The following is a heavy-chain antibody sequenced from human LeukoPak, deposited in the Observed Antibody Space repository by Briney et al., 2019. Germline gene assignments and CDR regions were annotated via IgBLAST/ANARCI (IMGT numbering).Heavy chain of an antibody. Sequence: GGSLRLACAASGFTFSSFGMSWVRQAPGRGLEWVSAISGDGRSTYYADSVKGRFTISRDNSKNTLYLQMSSLRAEDTAVYYCAKAPVTSCRGALCYPFDSWGQGTLVTVSS. CDR2: ISGDGRST. V-gene: IGHV3-23*01. J-gene: IGHJ4*02. CDR3: AKAPVTSCRGALCYPFDS. D-gene: IGHD2-15*01. CDR1: GFTFSSFG.